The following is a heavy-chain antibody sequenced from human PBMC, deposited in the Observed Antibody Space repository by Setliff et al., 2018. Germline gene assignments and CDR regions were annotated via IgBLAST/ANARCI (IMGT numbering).Heavy chain of an antibody. D-gene: IGHD2-15*01. CDR3: ARTCSGSGCYAGLES. CDR1: GFTFSSYR. CDR2: IWDDGGNK. V-gene: IGHV3-33*08. J-gene: IGHJ4*02. Sequence: GGSLRLSCAASGFTFSSYRMHWVRQAPGKGLEWVAVIWDDGGNKYHADSVKGRFTISRDNSKNTLYLQMNSLKTEDTAVCYCARTCSGSGCYAGLESWGQGTPVTVSS.